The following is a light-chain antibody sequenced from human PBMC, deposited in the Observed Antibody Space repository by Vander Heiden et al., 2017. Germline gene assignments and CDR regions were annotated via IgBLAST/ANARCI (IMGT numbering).Light chain of an antibody. CDR2: SNN. CDR3: AAWDDSLNGFYV. J-gene: IGLJ1*01. V-gene: IGLV1-44*01. Sequence: QPVLTQPPSASGTPGQRVTISCSGSSSNIGKNTGNWYQQLPGTAPKLLIYSNNQRPSGVPDRFSGSKCGTSASLAISGLQSEDEADYYCAAWDDSLNGFYVFGTGTKVTVL. CDR1: SSNIGKNT.